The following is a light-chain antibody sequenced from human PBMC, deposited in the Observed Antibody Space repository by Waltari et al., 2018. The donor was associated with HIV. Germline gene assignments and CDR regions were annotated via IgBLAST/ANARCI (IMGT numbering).Light chain of an antibody. Sequence: QSVLTQPPSASGAPGHRVIISCSGSRSNIGPNPIICYQHLPGTAPRLLIDDNNQRPSGVPDRFSGSKSGTSGSLAISGLQSEDETDYYCATWDDTQNGWVFGAGTKLTVL. CDR1: RSNIGPNP. CDR2: DNN. J-gene: IGLJ3*02. CDR3: ATWDDTQNGWV. V-gene: IGLV1-44*01.